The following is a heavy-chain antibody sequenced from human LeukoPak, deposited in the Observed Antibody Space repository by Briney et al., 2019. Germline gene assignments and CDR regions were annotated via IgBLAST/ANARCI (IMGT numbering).Heavy chain of an antibody. D-gene: IGHD4-17*01. CDR3: ARTDYGDYVDYYYYYMDV. CDR2: ITTHSSKT. J-gene: IGHJ6*03. V-gene: IGHV1-18*01. CDR1: GYTFTSYG. Sequence: ASVKVSCKASGYTFTSYGISWVRQAPGQGLEWMGWITTHSSKTNYAQKFQGRVTMTTDTSTSTAYMELRSLRSDDTAVYYCARTDYGDYVDYYYYYMDVWGKGTTVTVSS.